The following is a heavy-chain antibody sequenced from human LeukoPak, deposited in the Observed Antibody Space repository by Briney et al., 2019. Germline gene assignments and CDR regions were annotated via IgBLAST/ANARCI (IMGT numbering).Heavy chain of an antibody. V-gene: IGHV3-23*01. D-gene: IGHD5-18*01. CDR2: ISGSGGST. CDR3: ANFGGYSYGQRYYFDY. CDR1: GFTFSSYA. J-gene: IGHJ4*02. Sequence: GGSLRLSCAASGFTFSSYAMSWVRQAPGKGPEWVSAISGSGGSTYYADSVKGRFTISRDNSKNTLYLQMNSLRAEDTAVYYCANFGGYSYGQRYYFDYWGQGTLVTVSS.